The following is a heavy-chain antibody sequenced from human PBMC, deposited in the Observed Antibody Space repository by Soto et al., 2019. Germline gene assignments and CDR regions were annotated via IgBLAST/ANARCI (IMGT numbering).Heavy chain of an antibody. CDR2: IIPIFGTA. D-gene: IGHD4-4*01. CDR3: ARLSTVTTGLGYYYGMDV. CDR1: GGTFSSYA. J-gene: IGHJ6*02. V-gene: IGHV1-69*13. Sequence: ASVKVSCKASGGTFSSYAISWVRQAPGQGLEWMGGIIPIFGTANYAQKFQGRVTITADESTSTAYMELSSLRSEDTAVYYCARLSTVTTGLGYYYGMDVWGQGTTVTVSS.